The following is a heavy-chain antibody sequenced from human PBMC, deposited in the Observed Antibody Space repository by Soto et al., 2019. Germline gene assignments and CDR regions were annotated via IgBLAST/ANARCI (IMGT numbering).Heavy chain of an antibody. J-gene: IGHJ6*03. D-gene: IGHD3-3*01. Sequence: QVQLQQWGAGLLKPSETLSLTCAVSGGSFSGCYWCWICQPPGTGLEWVGVINHSGSTNYNPSLKSRVTISLATAKNQFSRRLGSVSAADTAVYYCARGGDYDFWSGCPRNYYYYGDVWGKGTTVTVSS. V-gene: IGHV4-34*01. CDR3: ARGGDYDFWSGCPRNYYYYGDV. CDR2: INHSGST. CDR1: GGSFSGCY.